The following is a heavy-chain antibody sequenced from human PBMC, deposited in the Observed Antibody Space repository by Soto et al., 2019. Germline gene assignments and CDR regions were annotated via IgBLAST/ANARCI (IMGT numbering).Heavy chain of an antibody. CDR3: ARWSHILYDYVWGSYRYYGMDV. V-gene: IGHV4-31*03. J-gene: IGHJ6*02. CDR2: IYYSGST. D-gene: IGHD3-16*02. Sequence: TISLTCPVSGRSIRRGGYYWSWIRQHPGKGLEWIGYIYYSGSTYYNPSLKSRVTISVDTSKNQFSLKLSSVTAADTAVYYCARWSHILYDYVWGSYRYYGMDVWGQGTTVTVSS. CDR1: GRSIRRGGYY.